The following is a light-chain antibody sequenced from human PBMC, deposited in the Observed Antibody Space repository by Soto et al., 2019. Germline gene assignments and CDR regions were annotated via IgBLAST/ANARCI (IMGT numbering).Light chain of an antibody. J-gene: IGKJ1*01. V-gene: IGKV1-5*01. CDR1: QSISSW. CDR3: QQYNSYST. Sequence: DIQMTQSPSTLSASVGDRATITCRASQSISSWLAWYQQKPGKAPKLMIYDASSLQGGVPSRFSGSGSGTQFTLTISSLQPEYFATYYCQQYNSYSTFGQGTKVEI. CDR2: DAS.